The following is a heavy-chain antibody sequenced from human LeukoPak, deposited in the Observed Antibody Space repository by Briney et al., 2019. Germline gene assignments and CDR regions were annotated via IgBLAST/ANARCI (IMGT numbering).Heavy chain of an antibody. CDR1: GYSFSGYY. CDR3: ARVVYLLPDI. V-gene: IGHV1-2*02. J-gene: IGHJ3*02. Sequence: ASVKVSCKASGYSFSGYYIHWVRQAPGQGLEWMGWINPKSGGTQFKENFQGRVTMTRDSSISTAYLELSGLRSDDTAVYYCARVVYLLPDIWGQGTMVTVSS. CDR2: INPKSGGT. D-gene: IGHD5/OR15-5a*01.